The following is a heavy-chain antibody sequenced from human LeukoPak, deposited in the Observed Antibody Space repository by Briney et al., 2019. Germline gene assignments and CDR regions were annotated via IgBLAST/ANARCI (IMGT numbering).Heavy chain of an antibody. CDR1: GYSIISDYF. CDR3: ARVVASTSIDS. J-gene: IGHJ4*02. Sequence: SETLSLTCIVSGYSIISDYFWGWVRQPPGKGPEWIGSIFHSGSVYYNPSLKSRVTISIDPSKNRFSLKLTTVTAADTAIYYCARVVASTSIDSWGQGTLVTVSS. CDR2: IFHSGSV. V-gene: IGHV4-38-2*02. D-gene: IGHD2-15*01.